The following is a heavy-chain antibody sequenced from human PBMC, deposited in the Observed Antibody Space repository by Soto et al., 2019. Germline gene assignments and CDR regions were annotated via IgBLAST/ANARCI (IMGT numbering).Heavy chain of an antibody. CDR1: GFTLSRST. D-gene: IGHD5-12*01. CDR3: AREFISGYYYFDY. J-gene: IGHJ4*02. V-gene: IGHV3-21*01. Sequence: PGGSLRLSCAASGFTLSRSTMNWVRQAPGKGLEWVSTISSGSSYIYYAESVKGRFTVSRDNARDSLYLQMSSLRVEDSALYFCAREFISGYYYFDYWGQGTPVTVSS. CDR2: ISSGSSYI.